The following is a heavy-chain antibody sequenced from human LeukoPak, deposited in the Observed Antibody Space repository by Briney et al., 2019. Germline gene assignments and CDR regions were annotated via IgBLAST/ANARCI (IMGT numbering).Heavy chain of an antibody. J-gene: IGHJ4*02. V-gene: IGHV1-58*01. CDR3: AASPDYYDSSGYSYYFDY. CDR2: IVVGSGNT. D-gene: IGHD3-22*01. CDR1: GFTFTSSA. Sequence: SVKVSCKASGFTFTSSAVQWVRQARGQRLEWIGWIVVGSGNTNYAQKFQERVTITRGMSTSTAYMELSSLRPEDTAVYYCAASPDYYDSSGYSYYFDYWGQGTLVTVSS.